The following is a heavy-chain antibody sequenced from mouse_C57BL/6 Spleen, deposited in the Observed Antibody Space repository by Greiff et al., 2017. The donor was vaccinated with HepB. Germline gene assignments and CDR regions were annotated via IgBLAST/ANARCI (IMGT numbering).Heavy chain of an antibody. Sequence: EVKVVESGGGLVQPGGSLSLSCAASGFTFTDYYMSWVRQPPGKALEWLGFIRNKANGYTTEYSASVKGRFTISRDNSQSILYLQMNALRAEDSATYYCASGDYDAFAYWGQGTLVTVSA. CDR1: GFTFTDYY. V-gene: IGHV7-3*01. CDR3: ASGDYDAFAY. D-gene: IGHD2-4*01. J-gene: IGHJ3*01. CDR2: IRNKANGYTT.